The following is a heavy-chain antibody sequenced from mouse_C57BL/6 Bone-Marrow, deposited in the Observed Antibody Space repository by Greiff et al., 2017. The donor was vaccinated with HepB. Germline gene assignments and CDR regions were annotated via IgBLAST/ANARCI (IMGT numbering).Heavy chain of an antibody. J-gene: IGHJ4*01. D-gene: IGHD1-1*01. Sequence: QVQLKQSGPGLVQPSQSLSITCTVSGFSLTSYGVHWVRQSPGKGLEWLGVIWSGGSTDYNAAFISRLSISKDNSTSQVFFKMNSLQADDTAIYYCARNFITTVVEPYYYAMDYWGQGTSVTVSS. CDR3: ARNFITTVVEPYYYAMDY. V-gene: IGHV2-2*01. CDR2: IWSGGST. CDR1: GFSLTSYG.